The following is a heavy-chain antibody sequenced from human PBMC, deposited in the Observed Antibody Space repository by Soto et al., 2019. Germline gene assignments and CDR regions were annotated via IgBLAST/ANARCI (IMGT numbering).Heavy chain of an antibody. CDR3: AKDRRGYDFWSGYSMLDYYYYYYMDV. J-gene: IGHJ6*03. Sequence: GGSLRLSCAASGFTFDDYAMHWVRQAPGKGLEWVSGISWNSGSIGYADSVKGRFTISRDNAKNSLYLQMNSLRAEDTALYYCAKDRRGYDFWSGYSMLDYYYYYYMDVWGKGTTVTVSS. V-gene: IGHV3-9*01. CDR2: ISWNSGSI. D-gene: IGHD3-3*01. CDR1: GFTFDDYA.